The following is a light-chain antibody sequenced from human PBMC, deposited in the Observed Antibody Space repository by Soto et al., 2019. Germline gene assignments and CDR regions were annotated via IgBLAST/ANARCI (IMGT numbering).Light chain of an antibody. V-gene: IGKV3-15*01. J-gene: IGKJ4*01. CDR1: QSTNNY. Sequence: EIVMTQSPATLSVSPGERATLSCRASQSTNNYLAWYQQKPGQAPRLLIDGASTRATGIPARFSGSGSGTEFTLTISSLQSEDFAVYYCQQYNNWLLTVGGGTKVDIK. CDR2: GAS. CDR3: QQYNNWLLT.